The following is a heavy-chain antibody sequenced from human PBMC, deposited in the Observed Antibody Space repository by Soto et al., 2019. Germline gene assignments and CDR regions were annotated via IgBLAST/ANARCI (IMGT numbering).Heavy chain of an antibody. J-gene: IGHJ4*02. Sequence: PSETLSLTCAVSGGSISSGGYSWSWIRQPPGKGLEWIGYIYHSGSTYYNPSLKSRVTISVDRSKNQFSLKLSSVTAADTAVYYCARDRRDYVWGSYRTLFDYWGQGTLVTVSS. D-gene: IGHD3-16*02. CDR3: ARDRRDYVWGSYRTLFDY. V-gene: IGHV4-30-2*01. CDR2: IYHSGST. CDR1: GGSISSGGYS.